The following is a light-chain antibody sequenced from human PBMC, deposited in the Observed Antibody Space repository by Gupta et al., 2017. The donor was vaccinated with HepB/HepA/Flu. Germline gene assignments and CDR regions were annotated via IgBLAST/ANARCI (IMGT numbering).Light chain of an antibody. J-gene: IGLJ1*01. CDR3: GSRDSSGNYYV. Sequence: SSELTQDPAVSVALGQTARITCQGDSLRSYYASWYLQKPGQAPILVIYGKINRPSGIPDRFSGSSSGNTASLTITGAQAEDEADYYCGSRDSSGNYYVFGTGTKVTVL. CDR2: GKI. V-gene: IGLV3-19*01. CDR1: SLRSYY.